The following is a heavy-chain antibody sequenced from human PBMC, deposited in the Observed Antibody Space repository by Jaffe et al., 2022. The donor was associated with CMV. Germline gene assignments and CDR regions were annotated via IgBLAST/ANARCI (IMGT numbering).Heavy chain of an antibody. J-gene: IGHJ4*02. Sequence: QLQLQESGPGLVKPSETLSLTCTVSGGSISSSSYYWGWIRQPPGKGLEWIGSIYYSGSTYYNPSLKSRVTISVDTSKNQFSLKLSSVTAADTAVYYCARTDYDILTGYYNFDYWGQGTLVTVSS. V-gene: IGHV4-39*01. CDR1: GGSISSSSYY. CDR3: ARTDYDILTGYYNFDY. CDR2: IYYSGST. D-gene: IGHD3-9*01.